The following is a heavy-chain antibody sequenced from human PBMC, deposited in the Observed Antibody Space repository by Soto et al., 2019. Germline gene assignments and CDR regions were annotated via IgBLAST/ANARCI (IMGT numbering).Heavy chain of an antibody. CDR3: ARGGLEWLYSSEYFQH. V-gene: IGHV3-33*01. CDR2: IWYDGSNK. Sequence: QVQLVESGGGVVQPGRSLRLSCAASGFTFSSYGMHWVRQAPGKGLEWVAVIWYDGSNKYYADSVKGRFTISRDNSKNTLYLQMHSLRAEDTAVYYCARGGLEWLYSSEYFQHWGQGTLVTVSS. D-gene: IGHD3-3*01. CDR1: GFTFSSYG. J-gene: IGHJ1*01.